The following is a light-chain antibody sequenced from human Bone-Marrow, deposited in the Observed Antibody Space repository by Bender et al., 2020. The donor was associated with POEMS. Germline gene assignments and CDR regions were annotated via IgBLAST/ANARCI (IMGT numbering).Light chain of an antibody. CDR3: AAWEDSLNGWV. CDR1: GSDIGNYNY. Sequence: QSALTQPPSASGSPGQSVTISCAGTGSDIGNYNYVSWYQLHPGKAPKFIIYEVNKRPSGVPDRFSGSKSGNTASLTVSGLQPEDEADYYCAAWEDSLNGWVFGGGTKLTVL. CDR2: EVN. J-gene: IGLJ3*02. V-gene: IGLV2-8*01.